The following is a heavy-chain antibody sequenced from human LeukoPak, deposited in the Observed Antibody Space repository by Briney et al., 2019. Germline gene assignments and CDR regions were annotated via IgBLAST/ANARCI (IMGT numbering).Heavy chain of an antibody. Sequence: SETLSLTCTVSGGSISSGSYYWSWIRQPAGRGLEWIGRIYTSGSTNYNPSLKSRVTISVDTSKNQFSLKLSSVTAADTAVYYCARCFLSDFWSGYTDAFDIWGQGTMVTVSS. J-gene: IGHJ3*02. CDR3: ARCFLSDFWSGYTDAFDI. V-gene: IGHV4-61*02. CDR1: GGSISSGSYY. D-gene: IGHD3-3*01. CDR2: IYTSGST.